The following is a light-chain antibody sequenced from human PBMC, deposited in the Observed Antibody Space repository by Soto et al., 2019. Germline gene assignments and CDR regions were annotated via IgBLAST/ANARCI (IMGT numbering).Light chain of an antibody. CDR2: EVS. Sequence: QSALTQPASVSGSPGQSITISCTGTSSDVGGYDYVSWYQLHPGKAPKLMVFEVSNRPSGVSYRFSGSKSGNTASLTISGLQAEDEADYFCSSYSISTAYIFGTGTKVNV. CDR3: SSYSISTAYI. J-gene: IGLJ1*01. CDR1: SSDVGGYDY. V-gene: IGLV2-14*01.